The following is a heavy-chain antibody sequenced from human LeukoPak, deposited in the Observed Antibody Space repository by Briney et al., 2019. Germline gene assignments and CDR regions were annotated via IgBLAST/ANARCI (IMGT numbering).Heavy chain of an antibody. D-gene: IGHD3-3*01. V-gene: IGHV4-30-4*08. CDR3: ARGYVCWIGYYSYYFDY. CDR2: IYYSGST. CDR1: GGSISSGDYY. Sequence: PSQTLSLTCTVSGGSISSGDYYWSWIRQPPGKGLEWIGYIYYSGSTYYNPSLKSRVTISVDTSKNQFSLKLSSVTAADTAVYYCARGYVCWIGYYSYYFDYWGQGTLVTVSS. J-gene: IGHJ4*02.